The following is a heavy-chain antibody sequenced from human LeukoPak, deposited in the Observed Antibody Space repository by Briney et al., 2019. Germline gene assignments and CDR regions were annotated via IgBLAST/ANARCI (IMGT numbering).Heavy chain of an antibody. CDR1: GGSFNGYY. Sequence: SETLSLTCAVYGGSFNGYYWSWIRQPPGKGLEWIGEINQSGSSKYNLSLKSRVIISVDTSKNQFSLKLNSVTAADTAVYYCARHSRWGSGPFDYWGQGTLVTVSS. D-gene: IGHD3-10*01. V-gene: IGHV4-34*01. J-gene: IGHJ4*02. CDR2: INQSGSS. CDR3: ARHSRWGSGPFDY.